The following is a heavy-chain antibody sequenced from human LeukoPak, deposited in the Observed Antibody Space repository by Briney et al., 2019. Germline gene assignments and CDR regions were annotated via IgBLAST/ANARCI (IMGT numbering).Heavy chain of an antibody. V-gene: IGHV4-31*03. D-gene: IGHD5-24*01. CDR3: ARLGRWGDGYNLGAFDI. CDR1: GGSISSGGYY. J-gene: IGHJ3*02. Sequence: SETLSLTCTVSGGSISSGGYYWSWIRQHPGKGLEWIGYIYYSGSTYYNPSLKSRVTISVDTSKNQFSLKLSSVTAADTAVYYCARLGRWGDGYNLGAFDIWDQGTMVTVSS. CDR2: IYYSGST.